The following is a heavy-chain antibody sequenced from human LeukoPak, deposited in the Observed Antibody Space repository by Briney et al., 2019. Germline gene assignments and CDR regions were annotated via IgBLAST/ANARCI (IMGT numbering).Heavy chain of an antibody. CDR3: ARHDHYYDSSGYYPRFDP. Sequence: ASETLSLTCTVSGGSISSSSYYWSWIRQPPGKGLEWIGSIYYSGSTYYNPSLKSRVTISVDTSKNQFSLKLSSVTAADTAVYYCARHDHYYDSSGYYPRFDPWGQGTLVTVSS. CDR1: GGSISSSSYY. J-gene: IGHJ5*02. V-gene: IGHV4-39*01. D-gene: IGHD3-22*01. CDR2: IYYSGST.